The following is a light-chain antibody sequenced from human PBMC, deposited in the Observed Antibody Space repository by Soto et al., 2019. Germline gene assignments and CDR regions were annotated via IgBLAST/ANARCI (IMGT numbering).Light chain of an antibody. V-gene: IGKV3-20*01. Sequence: ELVLTQSPGTLSLSPGERATLSCSASQTVNNSYLAWYQQIPGQAPRLLISGASGRATGTPDRFSGSASGTDFTLTISRLEPEDFAVYYCQQYGSSPLTFGGGTKV. CDR2: GAS. CDR3: QQYGSSPLT. J-gene: IGKJ4*01. CDR1: QTVNNSY.